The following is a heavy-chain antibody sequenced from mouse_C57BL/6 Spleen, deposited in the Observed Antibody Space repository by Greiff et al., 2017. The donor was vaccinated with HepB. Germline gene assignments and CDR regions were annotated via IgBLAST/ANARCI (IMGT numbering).Heavy chain of an antibody. D-gene: IGHD1-1*01. V-gene: IGHV1-80*01. CDR1: GYAFSSYW. CDR2: IYPGDGDT. Sequence: VQLQQSGAELVKPGASVKISCKASGYAFSSYWMNWVKQRPGKGLEWIGQIYPGDGDTNYNGKFKGKATLTADKSSSTAYMQLSSLTSEDSAVYFCARSVIYYYGSSFDYWGQGTTLTVSS. CDR3: ARSVIYYYGSSFDY. J-gene: IGHJ2*01.